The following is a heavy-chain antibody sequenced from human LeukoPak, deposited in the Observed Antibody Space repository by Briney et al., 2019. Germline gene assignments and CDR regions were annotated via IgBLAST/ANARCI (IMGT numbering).Heavy chain of an antibody. CDR2: TYSNGRT. J-gene: IGHJ6*03. Sequence: GGSLRLSCAASGFIFSSYSMNWVRQAPGKGLECVSVTYSNGRTYYADSVKGRFTISRDISKNTLYLQMNSLRAEDTAVYYCARVLSGRGSLYDYYYYMDVWGKGTTVTISS. D-gene: IGHD3-10*01. CDR1: GFIFSSYS. CDR3: ARVLSGRGSLYDYYYYMDV. V-gene: IGHV3-53*01.